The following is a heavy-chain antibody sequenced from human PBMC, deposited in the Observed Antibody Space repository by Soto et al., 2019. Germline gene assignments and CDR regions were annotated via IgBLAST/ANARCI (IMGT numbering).Heavy chain of an antibody. V-gene: IGHV4-34*12. Sequence: SEPLPLTCGSYDAYLVGFHWTRLLQAPGKGLESIGELIHGGSTNYNPSLKGRVSFSLDTSKNQFSLHLMSVTAADTAVYYCARSPLGYDYVRQTWREVGDSFDIWGRGTLVTVSS. CDR1: DAYLVGFH. CDR3: ARSPLGYDYVRQTWREVGDSFDI. CDR2: LIHGGST. D-gene: IGHD3-16*01. J-gene: IGHJ3*02.